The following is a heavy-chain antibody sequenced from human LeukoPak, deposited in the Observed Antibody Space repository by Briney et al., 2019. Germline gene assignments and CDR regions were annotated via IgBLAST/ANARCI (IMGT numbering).Heavy chain of an antibody. V-gene: IGHV4-59*08. CDR1: GGSINSYY. CDR2: IYYSGST. Sequence: SETLSLTCTVSGGSINSYYWSWIRQPPGKGLEWIAYIYYSGSTNYNPSLKSRVTISVDTSKNQFSLKLRSVSAADTAVYYCARRRLRNGGYFDYWGQGTLVTVSS. D-gene: IGHD4-23*01. J-gene: IGHJ4*02. CDR3: ARRRLRNGGYFDY.